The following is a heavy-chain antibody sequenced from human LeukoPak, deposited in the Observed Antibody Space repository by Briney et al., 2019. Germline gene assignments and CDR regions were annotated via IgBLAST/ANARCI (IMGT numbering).Heavy chain of an antibody. V-gene: IGHV4-39*07. CDR2: IYYSGST. CDR1: GGSISSSSYY. Sequence: SETLSLTCTVSGGSISSSSYYWGWIRQPPGKGLEWIGSIYYSGSTYYNPSLKSRVTMSVDTSKNQFSLKLSSVTAADTAVYYCARDVGSSGWPPHYFDYWGQGTLVTVSS. D-gene: IGHD6-19*01. CDR3: ARDVGSSGWPPHYFDY. J-gene: IGHJ4*02.